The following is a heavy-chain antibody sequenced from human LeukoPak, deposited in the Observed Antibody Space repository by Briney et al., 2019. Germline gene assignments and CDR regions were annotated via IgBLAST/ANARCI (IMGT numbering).Heavy chain of an antibody. J-gene: IGHJ4*02. CDR3: TKDREAAGEKRLDF. Sequence: GGSLRDSRAASGFSFSSYAMSWGRQAPGKGLEWISVISGSGGGTYYADSVKGRFTISRDNSKNTLYLDVSSLRAEDTAVYYCTKDREAAGEKRLDFWGQGTLVTVSS. V-gene: IGHV3-23*01. D-gene: IGHD6-13*01. CDR1: GFSFSSYA. CDR2: ISGSGGGT.